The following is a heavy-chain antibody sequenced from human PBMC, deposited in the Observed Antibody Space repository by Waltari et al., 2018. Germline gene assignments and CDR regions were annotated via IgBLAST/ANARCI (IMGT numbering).Heavy chain of an antibody. CDR3: ANLGGFGDVGLSDY. V-gene: IGHV3-33*08. Sequence: QVQLVESGGGVVQPGRSLRLSCAASGFTFSSYGMHWVRQAPGKGLEWVAVIWYDGSNKYYADSVKGRFTISRDNSKNTLYLQMNSLRAEDTAMYYCANLGGFGDVGLSDYWGQGTLVTVSS. D-gene: IGHD3-10*01. CDR1: GFTFSSYG. J-gene: IGHJ4*02. CDR2: IWYDGSNK.